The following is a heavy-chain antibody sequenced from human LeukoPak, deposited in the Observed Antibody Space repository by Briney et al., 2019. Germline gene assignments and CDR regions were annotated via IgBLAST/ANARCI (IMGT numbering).Heavy chain of an antibody. J-gene: IGHJ6*04. D-gene: IGHD3-10*02. V-gene: IGHV3-21*01. Sequence: GGSLRLSCAASGFTFDITWLHWVRQPPGKGLEWVSSISSSSSYIYYADSVKGRFTISRDNAKNSLYLQMNSLRAEDTAVYYCAELGITMIGGVWGKGTTVTISS. CDR2: ISSSSSYI. CDR1: GFTFDITW. CDR3: AELGITMIGGV.